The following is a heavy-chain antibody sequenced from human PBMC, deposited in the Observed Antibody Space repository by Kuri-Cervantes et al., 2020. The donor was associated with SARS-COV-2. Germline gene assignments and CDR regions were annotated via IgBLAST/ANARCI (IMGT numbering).Heavy chain of an antibody. V-gene: IGHV1-18*01. Sequence: ASVKVSCKASGYTFTSYGISWVRQAPGRGLEWVGWISTYNGNTNYAQILQGRISLTTDTSTSTAYMELSSLRSEDTAVYYCARDSWSGYYPYYYMDVWGKGTTVTVSS. J-gene: IGHJ6*03. CDR1: GYTFTSYG. CDR2: ISTYNGNT. CDR3: ARDSWSGYYPYYYMDV. D-gene: IGHD3-3*01.